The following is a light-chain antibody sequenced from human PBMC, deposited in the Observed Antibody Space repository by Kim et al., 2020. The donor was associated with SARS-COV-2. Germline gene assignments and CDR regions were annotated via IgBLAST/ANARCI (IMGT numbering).Light chain of an antibody. Sequence: SITSSCPGTSSDVGGYNYVSWYQQHPGKAPKLMIYDVSNRPSGVSNRFSGSKSGNTASLTISGLQAEDEADYYCSSYTNNSTLVFFGGGTQLTVL. CDR3: SSYTNNSTLVF. J-gene: IGLJ2*01. CDR1: SSDVGGYNY. V-gene: IGLV2-14*03. CDR2: DVS.